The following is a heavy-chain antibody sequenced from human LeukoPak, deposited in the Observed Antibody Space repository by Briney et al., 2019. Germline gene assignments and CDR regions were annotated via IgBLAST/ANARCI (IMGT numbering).Heavy chain of an antibody. CDR3: AKGLTYYDILTGFDY. V-gene: IGHV3-9*03. CDR1: GFTFDDYA. D-gene: IGHD3-9*01. CDR2: ISWNSGSI. Sequence: GRSLRLSCAASGFTFDDYAMHWVRQAPGKGLEWVSGISWNSGSIGYADSVKGRFTISRDNAKNSLYLQMNSLRAEDMALYYCAKGLTYYDILTGFDYWGQETLVTVSS. J-gene: IGHJ4*02.